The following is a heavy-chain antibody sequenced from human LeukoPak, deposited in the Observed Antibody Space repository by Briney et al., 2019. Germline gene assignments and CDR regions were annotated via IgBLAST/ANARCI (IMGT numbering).Heavy chain of an antibody. D-gene: IGHD2/OR15-2a*01. J-gene: IGHJ4*02. CDR2: IKQDGGER. CDR3: ASGATFLDF. CDR1: GLTLNTYW. Sequence: GGSLRLSCVVSGLTLNTYWMSWVRQAPGKGLEWVANIKQDGGERYYVDSVKGRFTISRDNTKKSLSLEMNSLRAEDTAIYYWASGATFLDFWGQGPLVTFSS. V-gene: IGHV3-7*03.